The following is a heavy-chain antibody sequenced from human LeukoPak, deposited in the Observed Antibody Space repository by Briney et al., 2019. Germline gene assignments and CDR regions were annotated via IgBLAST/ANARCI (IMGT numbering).Heavy chain of an antibody. CDR1: GGSISSSNW. Sequence: SETLSLTCTVSGGSISSSNWWSWVRQPPGKGLEWIGEIYHSGSTNYNPSLKSRVTISVDKSKNQFSLKLSSVTAADTAVYYCARSDYGDYFRYFDYWGQGTLVTVSS. CDR3: ARSDYGDYFRYFDY. D-gene: IGHD4-17*01. J-gene: IGHJ4*02. V-gene: IGHV4-4*02. CDR2: IYHSGST.